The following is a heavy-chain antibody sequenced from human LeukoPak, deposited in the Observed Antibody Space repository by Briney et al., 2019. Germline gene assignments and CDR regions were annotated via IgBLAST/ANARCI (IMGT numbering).Heavy chain of an antibody. CDR1: GFTVSSNY. V-gene: IGHV3-66*01. CDR3: ARGDILTGYQSDY. Sequence: PGGSLRLSCAASGFTVSSNYMSWVRQAPGKGLEWVSVIYSGGSTYYADSVKGRFTISRDNSKNTLYLQMNSLRAEDTAVYYCARGDILTGYQSDYWGQGTLVTVSS. J-gene: IGHJ4*02. CDR2: IYSGGST. D-gene: IGHD3-9*01.